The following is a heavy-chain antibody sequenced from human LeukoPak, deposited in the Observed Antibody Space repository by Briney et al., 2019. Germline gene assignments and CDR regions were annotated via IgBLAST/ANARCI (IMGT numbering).Heavy chain of an antibody. V-gene: IGHV4-61*01. Sequence: PSETLSLTCTVSGGSVSSGSYYWSWIRQPPGKGLEWIGYIYYSGSTNYNPSLKSRVTISVDTSKNQFSLKLSSVTAADTAVYYCAGDFRIAAAFDYWGQGTLVTVSS. CDR2: IYYSGST. J-gene: IGHJ4*02. D-gene: IGHD6-13*01. CDR3: AGDFRIAAAFDY. CDR1: GGSVSSGSYY.